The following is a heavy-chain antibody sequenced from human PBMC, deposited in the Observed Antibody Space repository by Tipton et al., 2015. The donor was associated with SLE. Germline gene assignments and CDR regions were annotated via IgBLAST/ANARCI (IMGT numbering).Heavy chain of an antibody. V-gene: IGHV3-7*01. CDR3: ARGPILGAYYYYMDV. J-gene: IGHJ6*03. CDR1: SSSSYY. D-gene: IGHD1-26*01. Sequence: SSSSYYWGWIRQPPGKGLEWVANIKQDGSEKYYVDSVKGRFTISRDNAKNSLYLQMNSLRAEDTAVYYCARGPILGAYYYYMDVWGKGTTVTVPS. CDR2: IKQDGSEK.